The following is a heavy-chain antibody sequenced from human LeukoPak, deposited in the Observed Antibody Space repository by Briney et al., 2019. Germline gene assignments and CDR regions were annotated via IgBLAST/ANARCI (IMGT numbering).Heavy chain of an antibody. J-gene: IGHJ4*02. CDR3: AKDRHDDPFEWLLPNY. D-gene: IGHD3-22*01. V-gene: IGHV3-23*01. CDR1: GFAFSSYA. Sequence: GGSLRLSCAASGFAFSSYAMSWVRQAPGKGLEWVSAISGSGGSTYYADSVKGRFTISRDNSKNTLYLQMNSLRAEDTAVYYCAKDRHDDPFEWLLPNYWGQGTLVTVSS. CDR2: ISGSGGST.